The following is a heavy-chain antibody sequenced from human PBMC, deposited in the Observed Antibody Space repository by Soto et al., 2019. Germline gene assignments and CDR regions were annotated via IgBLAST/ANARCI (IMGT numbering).Heavy chain of an antibody. CDR3: ARGASPGYGAEFDY. J-gene: IGHJ4*02. CDR1: GFTFSSYS. CDR2: ISSSSSYI. D-gene: IGHD5-12*01. V-gene: IGHV3-21*01. Sequence: PGGSLRLSCAASGFTFSSYSMNWVRQAPGKGLEWVSSISSSSSYIYYADSVKGRFTISRDNAKNSLYLQMNSLRAEDTAVYYCARGASPGYGAEFDYWGQGTLVTVSS.